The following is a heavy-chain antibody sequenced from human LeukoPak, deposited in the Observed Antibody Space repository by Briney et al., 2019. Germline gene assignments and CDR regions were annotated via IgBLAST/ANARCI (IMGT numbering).Heavy chain of an antibody. J-gene: IGHJ3*02. Sequence: PGVSLRLSCAASGFTFSSYGMHWVRQAPGKGLEWVAVIWYDGSNKYYADSVKGRFTISRDNSKNTLYLQMNSLRAEDTAVYYCAREAYYDSSGYYGAFDIWGQGTMVTVSS. CDR3: AREAYYDSSGYYGAFDI. D-gene: IGHD3-22*01. CDR2: IWYDGSNK. CDR1: GFTFSSYG. V-gene: IGHV3-33*01.